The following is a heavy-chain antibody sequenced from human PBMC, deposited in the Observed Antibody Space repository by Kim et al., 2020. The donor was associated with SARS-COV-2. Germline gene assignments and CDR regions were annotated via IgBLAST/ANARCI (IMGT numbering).Heavy chain of an antibody. CDR3: ARERYETSGYYSQ. D-gene: IGHD3-22*01. CDR1: GFTFSDYW. V-gene: IGHV3-74*01. J-gene: IGHJ4*02. Sequence: GGSLRLSCAASGFTFSDYWMHWVRQAPGKGLIWVSRINGDGSSTSGADSVKGRFTISRDNAKNTLYLQMSSLRAEDTAVYYCARERYETSGYYSQWGQGTLVTVSS. CDR2: INGDGSST.